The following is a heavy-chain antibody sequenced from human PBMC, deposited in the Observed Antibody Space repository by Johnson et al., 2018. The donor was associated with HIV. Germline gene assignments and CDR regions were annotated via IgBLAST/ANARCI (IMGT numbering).Heavy chain of an antibody. D-gene: IGHD5-18*01. CDR2: IYSGGST. V-gene: IGHV3-53*01. Sequence: VPLVEFGGGLIQPGGSLRLSCAASGFTVSSNYMNWVRQAPGKGLEWVSVIYSGGSTYHAASVRGRFTISRDNSKNTLYLQMNSLRAEDTAVYYCARGGIRGYSYGPGAFDIWGQGTMVTVSS. CDR3: ARGGIRGYSYGPGAFDI. CDR1: GFTVSSNY. J-gene: IGHJ3*02.